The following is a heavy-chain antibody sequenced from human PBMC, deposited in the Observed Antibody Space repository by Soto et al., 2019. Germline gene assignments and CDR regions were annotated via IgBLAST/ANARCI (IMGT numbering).Heavy chain of an antibody. CDR2: IIPLFGKI. CDR1: GDTFRNYA. V-gene: IGHV1-69*01. D-gene: IGHD5-12*01. Sequence: QVQLVQSGAEVKKPGSSVKVSCKASGDTFRNYAISWVRQAPGLGLEWMGGIIPLFGKIHYAQRFQGRVTITADESSSTAYRELSSLRSEDTGIFYCARHQCLRAWLIWGQGTLVTVSS. J-gene: IGHJ4*02. CDR3: ARHQCLRAWLI.